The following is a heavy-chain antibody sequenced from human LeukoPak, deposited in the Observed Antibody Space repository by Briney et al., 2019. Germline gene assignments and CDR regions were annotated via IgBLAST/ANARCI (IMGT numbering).Heavy chain of an antibody. CDR2: IYYSGST. CDR3: ARVSTHYYDSSGYYYPGDY. D-gene: IGHD3-22*01. CDR1: DDSISSSSYY. Sequence: SETLSLTCSVSDDSISSSSYYWGWIRHPPGKGLEWIGSIYYSGSTYYNPSLKSRVTISVDTSKNQFSLKLSSVTAADTAVYYCARVSTHYYDSSGYYYPGDYWGQGTLVTVSS. J-gene: IGHJ4*02. V-gene: IGHV4-39*07.